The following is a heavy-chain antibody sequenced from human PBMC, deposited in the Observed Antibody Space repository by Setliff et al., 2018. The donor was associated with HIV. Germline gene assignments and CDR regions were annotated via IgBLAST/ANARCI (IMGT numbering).Heavy chain of an antibody. J-gene: IGHJ4*02. Sequence: ESLKISCKGSKYSFDNYWIGWVRQMPGKGLQYIGIIHPSDSDTRYSPSLQRQATLSADKSTSTVYLELTNLKASDSGVYYCARRGYSGFEGAWFDDWGQGTLVTVLL. V-gene: IGHV5-51*01. CDR3: ARRGYSGFEGAWFDD. D-gene: IGHD5-12*01. CDR1: KYSFDNYW. CDR2: IHPSDSDT.